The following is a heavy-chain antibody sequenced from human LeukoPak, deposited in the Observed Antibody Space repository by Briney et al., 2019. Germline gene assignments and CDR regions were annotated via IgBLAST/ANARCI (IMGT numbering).Heavy chain of an antibody. CDR2: VSSRSAHI. CDR1: GFTFSNYS. J-gene: IGHJ1*01. V-gene: IGHV3-21*01. CDR3: GREGKYCSAATCPSDR. D-gene: IGHD2-15*01. Sequence: GGSLRLSCAASGFTFSNYSINWVRQAPGKGLEWVSSVSSRSAHIYYADSVKGRFTISRDNAKNSVYLQMKNLRVEDTAVYFCGREGKYCSAATCPSDRWGQGTLVTVSS.